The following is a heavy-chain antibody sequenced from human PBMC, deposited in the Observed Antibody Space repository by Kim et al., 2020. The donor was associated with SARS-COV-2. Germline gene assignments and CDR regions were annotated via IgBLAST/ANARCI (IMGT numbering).Heavy chain of an antibody. V-gene: IGHV3-21*01. CDR3: ARVYYDSSGYYLDAFDI. CDR1: GFTFSSYS. J-gene: IGHJ3*02. D-gene: IGHD3-22*01. CDR2: ISSSSSYI. Sequence: GGSLRLSCAASGFTFSSYSMNWVRQAPGKGLEWVSSISSSSSYIYYADSVKGRFTISRDNAKNSLYLQMNSLRAEDTAVYYCARVYYDSSGYYLDAFDIWGQGTMVTVSS.